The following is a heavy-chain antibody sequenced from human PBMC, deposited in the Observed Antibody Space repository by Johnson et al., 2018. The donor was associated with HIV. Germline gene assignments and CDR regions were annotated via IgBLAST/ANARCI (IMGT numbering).Heavy chain of an antibody. D-gene: IGHD6-19*01. J-gene: IGHJ3*01. CDR2: ISWNSGSI. V-gene: IGHV3-9*01. Sequence: VQLVESGGDVVQPGRSLRLSCAASGFTFDDYAMHWVRQAPGKGLEWVSGISWNSGSIGYADSVKGRFTISRDNAKNSLYLQMNSLRAEDTAVYDCATFGYAGGWIVTDGACDVWGHGRLVTVSS. CDR3: ATFGYAGGWIVTDGACDV. CDR1: GFTFDDYA.